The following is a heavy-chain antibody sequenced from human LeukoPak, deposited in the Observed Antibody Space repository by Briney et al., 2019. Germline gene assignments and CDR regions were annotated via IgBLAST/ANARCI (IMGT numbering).Heavy chain of an antibody. V-gene: IGHV3-23*01. Sequence: GGSLRLSCAASGFTFSSYAMTWVRQAPGKGLEWVSGISASGGSTYYADSVKGRFTISRDNAKNSLYLQMNNLKAEDTGVYYCARGPPLFDPWGQGTLVAVSS. J-gene: IGHJ5*02. CDR2: ISASGGST. CDR1: GFTFSSYA. CDR3: ARGPPLFDP.